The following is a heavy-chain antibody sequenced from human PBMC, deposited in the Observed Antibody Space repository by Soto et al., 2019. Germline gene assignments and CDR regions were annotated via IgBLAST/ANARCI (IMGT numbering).Heavy chain of an antibody. CDR3: FREGYNWHYN. D-gene: IGHD1-7*01. CDR1: GFSVSAHY. Sequence: EVQLVETGGGLIQPGGSLRLSCAGAGFSVSAHYMNWVRQAPGKGLEWISAIYSDGTTYYAESVKDRFTISRDDSKNTLYLEMNNVRVEDTALYYCFREGYNWHYNWGQGTLVTVSS. CDR2: IYSDGTT. J-gene: IGHJ4*02. V-gene: IGHV3-53*02.